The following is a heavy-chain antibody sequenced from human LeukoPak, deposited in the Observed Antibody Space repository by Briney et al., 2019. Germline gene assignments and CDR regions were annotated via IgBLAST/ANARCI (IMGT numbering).Heavy chain of an antibody. CDR3: ARDRSRGYYYDSSGYYHWFDP. CDR1: GGSISSYY. J-gene: IGHJ5*02. D-gene: IGHD3-22*01. Sequence: SETLSLTCTVSGGSISSYYWSWIRQPAGKGLEWIGRIYTSGSTNYNPSLKSRVTMSVDTSKNQFSLKLSSVTAADTAVYYCARDRSRGYYYDSSGYYHWFDPWGQGTLVTVSS. V-gene: IGHV4-4*07. CDR2: IYTSGST.